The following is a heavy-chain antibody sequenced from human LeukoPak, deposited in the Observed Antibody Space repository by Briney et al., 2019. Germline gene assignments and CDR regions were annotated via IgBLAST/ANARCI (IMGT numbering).Heavy chain of an antibody. V-gene: IGHV3-48*04. D-gene: IGHD2-15*01. CDR1: GITFSSYS. J-gene: IGHJ5*02. CDR2: ITTSGTI. CDR3: ARDYCSGGSCYQILT. Sequence: GGSLRLSCAASGITFSSYSMNWVRQAPGKGPEWVSYITTSGTIYYADSVKGRFTISRDNAKNSLYLQMNSLRAEDTAVNYCARDYCSGGSCYQILTWGQGTLVTVSS.